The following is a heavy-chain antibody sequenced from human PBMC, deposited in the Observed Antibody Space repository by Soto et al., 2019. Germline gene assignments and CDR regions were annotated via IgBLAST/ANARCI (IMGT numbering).Heavy chain of an antibody. D-gene: IGHD3-3*01. CDR3: AREKLVPRPYYDFWSGYTSDDFDI. Sequence: ASLNVSFKASRYTCTVYYMHLVLHSPLQWLELMGWMNPNSVVTNYAQKFQCSVTIARDTSISTAYMELSRLTSDDTAVYYCAREKLVPRPYYDFWSGYTSDDFDIWGQGKMVNVSS. V-gene: IGHV1-2*02. J-gene: IGHJ3*02. CDR2: MNPNSVVT. CDR1: RYTCTVYY.